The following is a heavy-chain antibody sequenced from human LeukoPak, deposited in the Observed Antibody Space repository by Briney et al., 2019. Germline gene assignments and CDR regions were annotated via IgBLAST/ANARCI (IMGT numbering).Heavy chain of an antibody. V-gene: IGHV3-15*01. CDR1: GFTFSNAW. CDR2: IKSKTGGGTT. D-gene: IGHD5-24*01. CDR3: TTEAGDD. J-gene: IGHJ4*02. Sequence: GGSLRLSCAASGFTFSNAWMSWVRQAPGKGLEWVGHIKSKTGGGTTDYAAPVKGRFTISRDDSKNTLYLQMDSLKTEDTAVYYCTTEAGDDWGQGTLVTVSS.